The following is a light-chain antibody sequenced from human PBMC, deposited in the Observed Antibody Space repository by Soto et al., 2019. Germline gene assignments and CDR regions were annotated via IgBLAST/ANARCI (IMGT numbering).Light chain of an antibody. CDR2: AAS. Sequence: DIQMAQSPSTLSASVGDRVSITWRGSQSISSWLAWYQQKPGKAPKLLIYAASSLQSGVPSRFSGSGSGTDFTLTISSLQPEDFANYYCQQSYSTPQITFGQGTRLEI. CDR1: QSISSW. V-gene: IGKV1-39*01. CDR3: QQSYSTPQIT. J-gene: IGKJ5*01.